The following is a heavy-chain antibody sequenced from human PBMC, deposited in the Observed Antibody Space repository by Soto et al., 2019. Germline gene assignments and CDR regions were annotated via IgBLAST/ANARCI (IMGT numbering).Heavy chain of an antibody. CDR3: ARVSSSWYKAYFDY. Sequence: QVQLVQSGAEVKKPGSSVKVSCKASGGTFSNYAISWVRQAPGQGLEWMGGIIPIFGTTNYAQRFQGRVTITADESTSTAYMELSSLRYEDTAVYYCARVSSSWYKAYFDYWGQGTLVTVSS. J-gene: IGHJ4*02. V-gene: IGHV1-69*12. D-gene: IGHD6-13*01. CDR1: GGTFSNYA. CDR2: IIPIFGTT.